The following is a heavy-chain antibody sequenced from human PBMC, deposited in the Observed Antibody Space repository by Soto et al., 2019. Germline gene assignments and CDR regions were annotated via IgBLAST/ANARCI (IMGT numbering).Heavy chain of an antibody. D-gene: IGHD4-17*01. Sequence: EVQLVESGGGLVQPGESLKLSCAVSGFTFSGSAMHWVRQASGKGLEWVGRIRSKANNYATAYAASEKGRFTISRDDSKNTAYLQMNSLKSEDTAVYYCTRGYGDYVRDYWGQGTLVTVSS. CDR1: GFTFSGSA. CDR3: TRGYGDYVRDY. CDR2: IRSKANNYAT. V-gene: IGHV3-73*01. J-gene: IGHJ4*02.